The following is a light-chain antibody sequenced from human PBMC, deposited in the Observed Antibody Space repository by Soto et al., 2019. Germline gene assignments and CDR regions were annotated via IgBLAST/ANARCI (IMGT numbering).Light chain of an antibody. CDR1: QSVSSSY. CDR3: QQYNSYSSWT. V-gene: IGKV3-20*01. Sequence: EIVLTQSPGTLSLSPGERATLTCRAIQSVSSSYLAWYQQKPGQAPRPLIYGASNRVTGVPARFSGSGSGTEFTLTISSLQTDDFATYYCQQYNSYSSWTFGQGTKVDIK. CDR2: GAS. J-gene: IGKJ1*01.